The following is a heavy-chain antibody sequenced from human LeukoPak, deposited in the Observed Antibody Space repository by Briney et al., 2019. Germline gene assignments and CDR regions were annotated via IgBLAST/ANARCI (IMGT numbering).Heavy chain of an antibody. V-gene: IGHV3-23*01. Sequence: PGGSLRLSCEASGFTFSSYSMSWVRQAPGQGLQWVSILSGNLVSTYYADSVKGRFTISRDNSKNTPYLQMNNLRAEDTAMYYCARGDTAITRHLDYWGQGTLVTVS. CDR3: ARGDTAITRHLDY. CDR2: LSGNLVST. J-gene: IGHJ4*02. D-gene: IGHD5-18*01. CDR1: GFTFSSYS.